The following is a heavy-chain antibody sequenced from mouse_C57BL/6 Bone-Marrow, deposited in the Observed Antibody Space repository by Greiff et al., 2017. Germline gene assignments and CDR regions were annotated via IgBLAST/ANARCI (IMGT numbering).Heavy chain of an antibody. CDR2: IHPNSGST. CDR3: ARADYGKGYCAMED. CDR1: GYTFTSYW. V-gene: IGHV1-64*01. D-gene: IGHD2-1*01. Sequence: QVQLQQPGAELVKPGASVKLSCKASGYTFTSYWMHWVKQRPGQGLEWIGMIHPNSGSTNYNEKFKGKATLTVDKSSSTAYMQLSSLTSEDSAVYCCARADYGKGYCAMEDWGTGTSVTVSS. J-gene: IGHJ4*01.